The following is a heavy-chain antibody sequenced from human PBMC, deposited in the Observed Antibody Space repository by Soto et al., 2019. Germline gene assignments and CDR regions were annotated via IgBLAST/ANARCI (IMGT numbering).Heavy chain of an antibody. CDR2: MNPNSGNT. CDR1: GYTFTSYD. J-gene: IGHJ6*02. V-gene: IGHV1-8*01. Sequence: ASVKVPCKASGYTFTSYDINWVRQATGQGLEWMGWMNPNSGNTGYAQKFQGRVTMTRNTSISTAYMELSSLRSEDTALYYCAKKQPIRDYYYGMDVWGQGTTVTVSS. CDR3: AKKQPIRDYYYGMDV. D-gene: IGHD6-13*01.